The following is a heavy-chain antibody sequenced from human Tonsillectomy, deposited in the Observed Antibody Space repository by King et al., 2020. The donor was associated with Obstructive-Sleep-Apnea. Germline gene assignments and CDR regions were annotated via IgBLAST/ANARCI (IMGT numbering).Heavy chain of an antibody. Sequence: VQLVESGGGLVQPGRSLRLSCAATGFTFDDYAMHWVRQVPGKGLEWVSGINWNSGNIEYADSVKGRFTISRDNAKKARYLQMDSLRAEDTALYYCAKDRRQWLALDSWGQGTLVTVSS. CDR3: AKDRRQWLALDS. CDR1: GFTFDDYA. D-gene: IGHD6-19*01. CDR2: INWNSGNI. J-gene: IGHJ4*02. V-gene: IGHV3-9*01.